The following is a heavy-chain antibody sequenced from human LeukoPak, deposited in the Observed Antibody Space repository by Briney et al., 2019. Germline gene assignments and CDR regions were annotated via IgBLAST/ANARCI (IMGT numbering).Heavy chain of an antibody. CDR3: ARAAAGRAYYHYGMDV. CDR1: GFTVRGEV. J-gene: IGHJ6*02. D-gene: IGHD6-13*01. V-gene: IGHV3-53*01. CDR2: LQSDGTP. Sequence: PGGSRRLSGAALGFTVRGEVRNGFRKAPGKGLRGFSILQSDGTPSYAGSVKGRFAISRDISKNTLDLQMNSLRADDTAVYYCARAAAGRAYYHYGMDVWGQGTTVTVSS.